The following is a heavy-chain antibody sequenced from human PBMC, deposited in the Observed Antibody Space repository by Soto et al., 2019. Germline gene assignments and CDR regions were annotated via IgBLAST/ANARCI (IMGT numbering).Heavy chain of an antibody. V-gene: IGHV3-48*01. Sequence: EVQLVESGGGLVQPGGSLRLSCAASGFTFSSYSMNWVRQAPGKGLEWVSYISSSSSTIYYADSVKGRFTISRDNAKTSLYLQMHSLRAVDTAVYSSARAAAYSWGPGPLVTASS. J-gene: IGHJ4*02. CDR3: ARAAAYS. CDR2: ISSSSSTI. CDR1: GFTFSSYS. D-gene: IGHD6-25*01.